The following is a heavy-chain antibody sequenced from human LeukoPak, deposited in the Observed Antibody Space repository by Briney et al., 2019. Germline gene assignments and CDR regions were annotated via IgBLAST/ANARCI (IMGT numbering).Heavy chain of an antibody. V-gene: IGHV3-15*04. CDR1: GFPFSDAW. J-gene: IGHJ4*02. CDR2: IESKTDSGTT. D-gene: IGHD3-16*01. CDR3: TRDEGDDYFDN. Sequence: GGSLGLSCAASGFPFSDAWMSWVRQAPGKGLEWVGRIESKTDSGTTEYAAPVKGRFTITRDDSKNTLYLQINSLKTEDTAVYYCTRDEGDDYFDNWGQGTLVTVSS.